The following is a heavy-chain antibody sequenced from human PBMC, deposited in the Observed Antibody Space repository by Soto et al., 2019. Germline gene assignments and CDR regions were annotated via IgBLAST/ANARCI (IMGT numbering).Heavy chain of an antibody. CDR2: VSIGGST. V-gene: IGHV3-23*01. J-gene: IGHJ4*02. Sequence: DVQLLESGGGLVQPEGSLRLSCAASGFTFSSYAMGWVRQGPGKGLEWVAVVSIGGSTHYADSVRGRFTISRDNSKNPLALQMNSLTAEDKAGYFCAKRRGARGHFDYWGQGALVTVSS. CDR3: AKRRGARGHFDY. D-gene: IGHD2-15*01. CDR1: GFTFSSYA.